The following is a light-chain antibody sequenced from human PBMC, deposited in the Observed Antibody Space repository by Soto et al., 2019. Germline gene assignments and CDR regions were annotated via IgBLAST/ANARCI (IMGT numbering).Light chain of an antibody. CDR2: AAS. V-gene: IGKV1-39*01. CDR3: QQYGSSPRT. Sequence: DIQMTQSPSSLSASVGDGVTITCRASQSISSYVSWYQQKPGKAPKLLIYAASRLQSGVPSRFSGSRSGTDFTLTISRLEPEDFAVYYCQQYGSSPRTFGQGTKVDIK. CDR1: QSISSY. J-gene: IGKJ1*01.